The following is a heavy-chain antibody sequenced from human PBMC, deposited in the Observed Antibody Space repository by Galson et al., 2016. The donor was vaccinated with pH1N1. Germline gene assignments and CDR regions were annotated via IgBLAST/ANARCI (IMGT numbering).Heavy chain of an antibody. CDR2: ISGSGGTT. V-gene: IGHV3-23*01. CDR1: GFTFSSYA. Sequence: SLRLSCAASGFTFSSYAMYWVRQAPGKGLEWVSAISGSGGTTHDADSVKGRFTISKDSSTNTLSLQMNSLHQGPIGLPPGTLLQEHLWG. CDR3: TLLQEHL. J-gene: IGHJ6*01.